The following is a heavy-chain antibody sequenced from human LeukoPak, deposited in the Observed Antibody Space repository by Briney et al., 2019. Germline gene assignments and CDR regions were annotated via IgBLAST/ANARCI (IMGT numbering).Heavy chain of an antibody. J-gene: IGHJ3*02. Sequence: GGSLRLSCAASRFIFSTYGMHWVRQAPGKGLEWVAFIRPDGSNEYYAASVRGRFAISKDNSQNTLHLQMNSLRLEDTAVYYCVKDWGVLPDYTADGFDIWGPGTMVTVSS. CDR3: VKDWGVLPDYTADGFDI. V-gene: IGHV3-30*02. D-gene: IGHD3-10*01. CDR2: IRPDGSNE. CDR1: RFIFSTYG.